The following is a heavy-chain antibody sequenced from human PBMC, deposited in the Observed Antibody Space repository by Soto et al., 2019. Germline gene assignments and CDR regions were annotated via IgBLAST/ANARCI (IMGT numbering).Heavy chain of an antibody. Sequence: EVQLFESGGDLVQPGGSLRLSCVASGFTFSNFGMSWVRQAPGQGLQWVSIIGVDGVTTYYADSVRGRFTISRDNSKTTLYLQMNSLRAEDTAIYYCVKDRTMAAPNDYFDYWGQGTLVTVSS. J-gene: IGHJ4*02. V-gene: IGHV3-23*01. D-gene: IGHD6-19*01. CDR3: VKDRTMAAPNDYFDY. CDR1: GFTFSNFG. CDR2: IGVDGVTT.